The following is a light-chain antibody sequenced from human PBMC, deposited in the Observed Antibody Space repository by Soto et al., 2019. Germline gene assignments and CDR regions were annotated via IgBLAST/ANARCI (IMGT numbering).Light chain of an antibody. CDR1: SSDVGTYDY. CDR3: CAYAGSYTLL. Sequence: QSALTQPRSVSGSPEQSVTIFCTGTSSDVGTYDYVSWYQQHPGKAPKLIIYDVSERPSGVPDRFSGSKSGNTASLTISGLQAEDEADYYCCAYAGSYTLLFGGGTRVTVL. J-gene: IGLJ2*01. CDR2: DVS. V-gene: IGLV2-11*01.